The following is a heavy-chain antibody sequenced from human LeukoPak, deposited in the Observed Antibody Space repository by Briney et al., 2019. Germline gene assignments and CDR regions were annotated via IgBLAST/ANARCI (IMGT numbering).Heavy chain of an antibody. D-gene: IGHD1-20*01. Sequence: GGSLRLSCAASGFIFSSYWMHWVRQAPGKGLVWVSRIHTDGSSTSYADSVKGRFTISRDNADNSLYLQMNSLRAEDAAVYFCARGTNWSPLDFDYWGQGTQVTVSS. J-gene: IGHJ4*02. CDR3: ARGTNWSPLDFDY. CDR2: IHTDGSST. V-gene: IGHV3-74*01. CDR1: GFIFSSYW.